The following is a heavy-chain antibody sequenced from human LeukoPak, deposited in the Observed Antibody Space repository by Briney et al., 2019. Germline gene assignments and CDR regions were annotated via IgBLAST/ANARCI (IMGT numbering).Heavy chain of an antibody. J-gene: IGHJ4*02. CDR3: ANVLTLDYRFDY. V-gene: IGHV3-74*01. Sequence: PGGSLRLSCAASGFTFSTYWMHWVRQAPGKGLVWVSRINSDGSSTSYADSVKGRFSVSRDNSKNTLFLQMNSLRAEDTAVYYCANVLTLDYRFDYWGQGTLVTVSS. CDR1: GFTFSTYW. CDR2: INSDGSST. D-gene: IGHD4-11*01.